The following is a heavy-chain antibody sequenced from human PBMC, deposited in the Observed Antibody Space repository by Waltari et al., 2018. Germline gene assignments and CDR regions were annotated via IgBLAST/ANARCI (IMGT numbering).Heavy chain of an antibody. CDR3: ARAPGYCSSTSCYGGYYFDY. CDR2: IYHSGST. Sequence: QVQLQESGPGLVKPSETLSLTCAVSGYSISSGYYWGWIRQPPGKGLEWIGSIYHSGSTYYNPSLKSRVTISVDTSKNQFSLKLSSETAADTAVYYCARAPGYCSSTSCYGGYYFDYWGQGTLVTVSS. CDR1: GYSISSGYY. V-gene: IGHV4-38-2*01. D-gene: IGHD2-2*01. J-gene: IGHJ4*02.